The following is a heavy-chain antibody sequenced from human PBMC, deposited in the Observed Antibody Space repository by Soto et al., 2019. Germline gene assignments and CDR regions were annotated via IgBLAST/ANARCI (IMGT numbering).Heavy chain of an antibody. CDR2: FNFGIGKT. CDR1: GYTFTSYA. J-gene: IGHJ4*02. V-gene: IGHV1-3*01. CDR3: ARGLPLAADY. Sequence: ASVKVSCKASGYTFTSYAMHWVRQAPGQRFDWMGLFNFGIGKTKFSLNFQGSVTITRDTSASTAYMELSSLSFEDTAVYYCARGLPLAADYWGQGTLVTVSS.